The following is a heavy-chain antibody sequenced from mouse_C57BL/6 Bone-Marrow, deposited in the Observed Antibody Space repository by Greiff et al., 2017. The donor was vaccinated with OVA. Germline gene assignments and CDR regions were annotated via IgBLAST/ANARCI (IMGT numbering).Heavy chain of an antibody. D-gene: IGHD2-4*01. J-gene: IGHJ3*01. Sequence: QVQLKQSGAELARPGASVKLSCKASGYTFTSYGISWVKQRTGQGLEWIGEIYPRSGNTYYNEKFKGKATLTADKSSSTAYMELRSLTSEDSAVYFCARSDDYDRGDAYWGQGTLVTVSA. CDR1: GYTFTSYG. V-gene: IGHV1-81*01. CDR2: IYPRSGNT. CDR3: ARSDDYDRGDAY.